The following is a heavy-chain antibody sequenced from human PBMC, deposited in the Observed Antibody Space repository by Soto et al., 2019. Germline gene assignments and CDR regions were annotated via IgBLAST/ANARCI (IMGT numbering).Heavy chain of an antibody. V-gene: IGHV3-23*01. J-gene: IGHJ4*02. CDR1: GFTFSGYA. CDR2: IRGSGTTI. Sequence: GGSLRLSCVASGFTFSGYAMSWVRQAPGKGLERVSTIRGSGTTIYYADTVKGRFTISRDNSKNTLFLQMDSLRAEDTAIYYCAKDFWSDYRSPPFACWGQGTLVPVSS. CDR3: AKDFWSDYRSPPFAC. D-gene: IGHD3-3*01.